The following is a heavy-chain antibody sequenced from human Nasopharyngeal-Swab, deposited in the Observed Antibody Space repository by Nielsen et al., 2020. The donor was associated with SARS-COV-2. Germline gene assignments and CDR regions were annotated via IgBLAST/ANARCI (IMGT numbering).Heavy chain of an antibody. CDR2: LSGSGGST. J-gene: IGHJ6*02. V-gene: IGHV3-23*01. D-gene: IGHD6-19*01. CDR3: AKDDRRSQWLVDYYYGMDV. CDR1: GFTFSSYA. Sequence: GESLKISCAASGFTFSSYAMRWVRQAPGKGLEWVSALSGSGGSTYYADSVKGRFTISSDNSKNTLYLQMNSLRAEDTAVYYCAKDDRRSQWLVDYYYGMDVWGQGTTVTVSS.